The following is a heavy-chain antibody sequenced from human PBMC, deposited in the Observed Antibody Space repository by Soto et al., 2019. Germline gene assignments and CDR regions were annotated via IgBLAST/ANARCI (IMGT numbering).Heavy chain of an antibody. J-gene: IGHJ4*02. CDR2: INGDGSTT. D-gene: IGHD6-19*01. CDR1: GFTFSSYW. CDR3: VRVYTVSGDY. V-gene: IGHV3-74*01. Sequence: PVGSLRLSCAASGFTFSSYWMHWVRQAPGKGLVWVSRINGDGSTTTYADSVKGRFTISRDNAKNTLYLQMNRLRAEDTAVYYCVRVYTVSGDYWGQGTLVTVSS.